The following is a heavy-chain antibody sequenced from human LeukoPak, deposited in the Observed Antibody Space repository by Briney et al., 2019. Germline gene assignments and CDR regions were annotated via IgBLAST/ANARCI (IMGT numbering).Heavy chain of an antibody. J-gene: IGHJ4*02. CDR3: ARDVGLYDY. D-gene: IGHD2-2*02. V-gene: IGHV3-7*01. CDR1: GFTFSSYW. Sequence: GGSLRLSCVASGFTFSSYWMSWVRQAPGKGLEWVANIKQDGSEKYYVDSVKGRFTISRDNAKNSLYLQMNSLRAEDTAVYYCARDVGLYDYWGQGTLVTVSS. CDR2: IKQDGSEK.